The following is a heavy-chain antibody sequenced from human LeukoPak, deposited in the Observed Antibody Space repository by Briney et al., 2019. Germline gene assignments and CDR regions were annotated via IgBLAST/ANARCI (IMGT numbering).Heavy chain of an antibody. J-gene: IGHJ4*02. V-gene: IGHV3-33*01. D-gene: IGHD1-14*01. CDR3: TRYNNDHFDY. CDR2: IAYDESRA. Sequence: GRSQRLSCAGPGFTFGGYGRRWFRQTPGKGLEWVAVIAYDESRAFYADSVKGRFTISRDNSKNTMSVQMDDLRAEDTAVYYCTRYNNDHFDYWGQGTLVTVSS. CDR1: GFTFGGYG.